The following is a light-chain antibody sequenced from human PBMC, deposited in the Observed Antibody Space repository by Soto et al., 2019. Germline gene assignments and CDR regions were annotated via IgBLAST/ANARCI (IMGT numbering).Light chain of an antibody. Sequence: DIQVTQSPSTLSASVGDRVTITCRATQSISSWLAWYQQKPGIAPKLLIYDASSLESGVPSRFSGSGSGTEFTLTISSLQPDDFATYYCQQYNSYLLTFGGGTKVEIK. CDR2: DAS. CDR1: QSISSW. V-gene: IGKV1-5*01. J-gene: IGKJ4*01. CDR3: QQYNSYLLT.